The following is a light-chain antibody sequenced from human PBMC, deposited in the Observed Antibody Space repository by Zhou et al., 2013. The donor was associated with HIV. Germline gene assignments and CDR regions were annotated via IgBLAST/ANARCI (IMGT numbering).Light chain of an antibody. Sequence: DIQMTQSPSTLSASVGDRVTITCRASQSISSWLAWYQQKPGKAPKLLIYKASTLESGVPSRFXGSGSGTEFTLTISSLQPDDFGTYYCQQCNSYPYTFGQGTKLEIK. CDR1: QSISSW. J-gene: IGKJ2*01. V-gene: IGKV1-5*03. CDR3: QQCNSYPYT. CDR2: KAS.